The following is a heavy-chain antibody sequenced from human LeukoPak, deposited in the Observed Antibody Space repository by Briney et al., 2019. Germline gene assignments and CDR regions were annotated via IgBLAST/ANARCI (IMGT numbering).Heavy chain of an antibody. CDR2: INPNSGGT. CDR3: ARLRIAARPFDY. D-gene: IGHD6-6*01. CDR1: GYTFTGYY. V-gene: IGHV1-2*02. Sequence: ASVKASCKASGYTFTGYYMHWVRQAPGQGLEWMGWINPNSGGTNYAQKFQGRVTMTRDTSISTAYMELSRLRSDDTAVYYCARLRIAARPFDYWGQGTLVTVSS. J-gene: IGHJ4*02.